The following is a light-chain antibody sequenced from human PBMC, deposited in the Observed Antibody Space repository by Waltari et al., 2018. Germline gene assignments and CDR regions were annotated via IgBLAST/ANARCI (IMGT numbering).Light chain of an antibody. CDR1: QNILYSSNNKNY. J-gene: IGKJ5*01. CDR2: SAS. Sequence: DIVMTQSPDSLAVSLGERATINCKSSQNILYSSNNKNYLAWFQQKPGQLPKLLIYSASTRESGVPERFSGSGSGTDFTLTINSLQAEDVAVYYCQQYYSAPITFGQGTRLEIK. V-gene: IGKV4-1*01. CDR3: QQYYSAPIT.